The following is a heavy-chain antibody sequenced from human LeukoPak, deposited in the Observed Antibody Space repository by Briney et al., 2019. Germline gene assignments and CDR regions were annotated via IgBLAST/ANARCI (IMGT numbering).Heavy chain of an antibody. V-gene: IGHV1-24*01. CDR1: GYTLTELS. Sequence: ASVTVSCKVSGYTLTELSMHWVRQAPGKGIERMGGFNPEDGETIYAQKFQGRVTMTEDTSTDTAYMELSSLRSEDTAVYYCATDRYRGVYYYYGMDVWGQGTTVTVSS. CDR3: ATDRYRGVYYYYGMDV. CDR2: FNPEDGET. J-gene: IGHJ6*02. D-gene: IGHD3-10*01.